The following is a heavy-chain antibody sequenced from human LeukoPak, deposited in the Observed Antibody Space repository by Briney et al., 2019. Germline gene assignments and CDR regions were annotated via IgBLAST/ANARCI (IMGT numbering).Heavy chain of an antibody. J-gene: IGHJ4*02. D-gene: IGHD3-16*02. CDR3: ARGYTSTSLTFDY. V-gene: IGHV3-23*01. Sequence: GRSRRLSSAASAFIFNNYAMSWVSQAPGKGLEWVSGLSSSGGSTYYADSVKGRFTISRDNSKNKLYVQMNSLRAEDTAVYYCARGYTSTSLTFDYWGQGTLVTVSS. CDR2: LSSSGGST. CDR1: AFIFNNYA.